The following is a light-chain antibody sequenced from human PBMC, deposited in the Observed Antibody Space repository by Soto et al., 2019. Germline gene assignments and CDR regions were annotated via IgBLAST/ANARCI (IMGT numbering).Light chain of an antibody. CDR3: SSYAGSNILYV. CDR2: EVS. J-gene: IGLJ1*01. Sequence: QSVLTHPPSASWSPGHSVTISCTGTSSDVGGYNYVSWYQQHPGKAPKLMIYEVSKRPSGVPDRFSGSKSGNTASLTVSGLQAEDEDDYYCSSYAGSNILYVFGTGTKV. V-gene: IGLV2-8*01. CDR1: SSDVGGYNY.